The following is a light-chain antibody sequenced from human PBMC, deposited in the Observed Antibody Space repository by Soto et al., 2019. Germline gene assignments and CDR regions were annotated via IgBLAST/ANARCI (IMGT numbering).Light chain of an antibody. CDR3: SSYADSSTVV. J-gene: IGLJ2*01. V-gene: IGLV2-14*03. Sequence: QSALTQVASVSASPGQSLTISCTGTSSDDGGHNYVSWYQQHQGNAPKLMIYNVYYRPSGVSNRFSGSKSGNTASLTISGLQADDEAYYYCSSYADSSTVVFGGGTKLTVL. CDR1: SSDDGGHNY. CDR2: NVY.